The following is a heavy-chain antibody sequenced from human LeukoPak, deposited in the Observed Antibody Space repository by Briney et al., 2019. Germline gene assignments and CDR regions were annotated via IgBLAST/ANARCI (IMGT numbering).Heavy chain of an antibody. V-gene: IGHV4-39*01. CDR2: IYYSGST. CDR1: GGSISTSNYY. J-gene: IGHJ3*02. Sequence: PSETLSLTCTVSGGSISTSNYYWGWIRQPPGRGLEWIGSIYYSGSTYYNPSLKRRVTISVDTSKNQFSLKLSSVTAADTAVYYCARPLSPRSALDAFDIWGQGTMVTVTS. CDR3: ARPLSPRSALDAFDI. D-gene: IGHD1-26*01.